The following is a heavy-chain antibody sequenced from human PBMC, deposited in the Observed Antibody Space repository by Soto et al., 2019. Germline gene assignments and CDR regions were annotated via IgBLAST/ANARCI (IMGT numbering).Heavy chain of an antibody. CDR1: GGSISSY. V-gene: IGHV4-59*08. D-gene: IGHD4-17*01. Sequence: SETLSLTCTVSGGSISSYWSWIRQPPGKGLEWIGYIYYSGSTKYNPSLRSRVIISVDTSKNQFSLRLSSVTAADTAVYYCATTQTYGSTDVWGQGRMVTIAS. CDR2: IYYSGST. CDR3: ATTQTYGSTDV. J-gene: IGHJ3*01.